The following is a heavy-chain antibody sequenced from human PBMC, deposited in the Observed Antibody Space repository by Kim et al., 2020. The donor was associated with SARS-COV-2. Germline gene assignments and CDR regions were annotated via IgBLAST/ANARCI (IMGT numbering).Heavy chain of an antibody. CDR3: ARLGIDAFDI. CDR2: T. V-gene: IGHV1-8*01. J-gene: IGHJ3*02. D-gene: IGHD3-16*01. Sequence: TGYAQKSQGRVTMTRNTSISTAYMELSSLRSEDTAVYYCARLGIDAFDIWGQGTMVTVSS.